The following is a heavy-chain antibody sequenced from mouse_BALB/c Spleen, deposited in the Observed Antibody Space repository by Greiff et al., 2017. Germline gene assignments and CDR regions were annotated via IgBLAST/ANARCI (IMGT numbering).Heavy chain of an antibody. Sequence: VQLQQPGAELVKPGASVKLSCKASGYTFTSYWMHWVKQRPGQGLEWIGEINPSNGRTNYNEKFKSKATLTVDKSSSTAYMQLSSLTSEDSAVYYCARRGGSYAMDYWGQGTSVTVSS. CDR1: GYTFTSYW. V-gene: IGHV1S81*02. J-gene: IGHJ4*01. CDR2: INPSNGRT. CDR3: ARRGGSYAMDY.